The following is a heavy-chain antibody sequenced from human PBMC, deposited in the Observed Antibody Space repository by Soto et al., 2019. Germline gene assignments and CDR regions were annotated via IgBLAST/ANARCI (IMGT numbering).Heavy chain of an antibody. J-gene: IGHJ4*02. V-gene: IGHV1-69*12. CDR1: GGTFSTNG. CDR3: AREARGGNFDH. Sequence: QVQLVQSGGEVKRPGSSVKVSCKVSGGTFSTNGISWVRQAPGQGLEWMGAIVPIFDKANYAQKFQGRVTIIADESTTTAYMELTSLRYEDTAVFYCAREARGGNFDHWGQGTLVIVSS. CDR2: IVPIFDKA. D-gene: IGHD2-15*01.